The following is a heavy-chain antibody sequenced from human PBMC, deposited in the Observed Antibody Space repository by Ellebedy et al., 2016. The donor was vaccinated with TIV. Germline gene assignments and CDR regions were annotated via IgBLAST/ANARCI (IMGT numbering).Heavy chain of an antibody. CDR2: IDPSGSYS. V-gene: IGHV5-10-1*01. Sequence: GESLKISXTGSGYSFTSYWINWVRQMPGKGLEWMAKIDPSGSYSKYSPSFQGHVTISADKSISTAYLHWSSLKASDTAMYYCAREFRVGTTTGFGYWGQGTLVTVSS. J-gene: IGHJ4*02. CDR1: GYSFTSYW. D-gene: IGHD1-26*01. CDR3: AREFRVGTTTGFGY.